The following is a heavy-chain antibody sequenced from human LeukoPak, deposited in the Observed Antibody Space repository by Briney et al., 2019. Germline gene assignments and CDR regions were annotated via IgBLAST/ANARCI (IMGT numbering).Heavy chain of an antibody. J-gene: IGHJ6*03. D-gene: IGHD4-23*01. CDR2: INPSGGST. CDR3: ARDRTTVGPFVPYYMDV. CDR1: GYTFTSYY. V-gene: IGHV1-46*01. Sequence: ASVKVSCKASGYTFTSYYMHWVRQAPGQGLEWMGIINPSGGSTSYAQKFQGRVTMTRDMSTSTVYMELSSLRSEDTAVYYCARDRTTVGPFVPYYMDVWGKGTTVTVSS.